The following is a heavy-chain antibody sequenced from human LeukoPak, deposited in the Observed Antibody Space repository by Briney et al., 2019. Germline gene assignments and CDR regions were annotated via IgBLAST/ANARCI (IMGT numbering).Heavy chain of an antibody. J-gene: IGHJ4*02. CDR1: GFTVSSNY. D-gene: IGHD6-19*01. CDR3: ARDGSSGWTWYFDY. Sequence: GGSLRLSCAASGFTVSSNYMSWVRQAPGKGLKWVSVIYSGGSTYYADSVKGRFTISRDNSKNTLYLQMNSLRAEDTAVYYCARDGSSGWTWYFDYWGQGTLVTVSS. CDR2: IYSGGST. V-gene: IGHV3-53*05.